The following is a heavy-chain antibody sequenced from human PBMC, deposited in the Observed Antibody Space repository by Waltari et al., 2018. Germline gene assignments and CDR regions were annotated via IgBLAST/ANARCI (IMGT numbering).Heavy chain of an antibody. CDR2: INHSGST. CDR3: ARGNKSAPRRYFDL. J-gene: IGHJ2*01. CDR1: GGSFSGYY. V-gene: IGHV4-34*01. Sequence: QVQLQQWGAGLLKPSETLSLTCAVYGGSFSGYYWSWIRQPPGKGLEWIGEINHSGSTNYNPSLKSRVTISVYTSKNQFSLKLSSVTAADTAVYYCARGNKSAPRRYFDLWGRGTLVTVSS.